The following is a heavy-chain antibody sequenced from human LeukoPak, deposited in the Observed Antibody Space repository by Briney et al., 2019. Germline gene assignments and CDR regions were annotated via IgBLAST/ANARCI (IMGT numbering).Heavy chain of an antibody. CDR2: ISSSSSYI. Sequence: GGSLRLSCAASGFTFSSYSMNWVRQAPGKGLEWVSSISSSSSYIYYADSVKGRFTISRDNAKNSLCLQMNSLRAEDTAVYYCARARVTAPYFDYWGQGTLVTVSS. J-gene: IGHJ4*02. CDR1: GFTFSSYS. CDR3: ARARVTAPYFDY. D-gene: IGHD2-21*02. V-gene: IGHV3-21*01.